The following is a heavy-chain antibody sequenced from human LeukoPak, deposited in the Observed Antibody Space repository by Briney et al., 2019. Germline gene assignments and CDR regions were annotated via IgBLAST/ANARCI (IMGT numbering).Heavy chain of an antibody. V-gene: IGHV4-61*02. CDR1: GGSISSGSYY. CDR3: ASSSTSYCDFWTGYYFDY. CDR2: IYTSVST. J-gene: IGHJ4*02. Sequence: PSETLSLTCTVSGGSISSGSYYWSWIRQPAGKGLEWIGRIYTSVSTNYNPSRKSRVTISVGTSKNQFSLNLSSVTAADTAVYYCASSSTSYCDFWTGYYFDYWGQGTLVTVSS. D-gene: IGHD3-3*01.